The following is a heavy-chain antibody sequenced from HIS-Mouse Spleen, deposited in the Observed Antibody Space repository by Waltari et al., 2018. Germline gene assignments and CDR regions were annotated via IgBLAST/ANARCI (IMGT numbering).Heavy chain of an antibody. CDR3: AREEYSSSYYFDY. CDR2: IYYRGST. D-gene: IGHD6-6*01. CDR1: GGSINSYY. Sequence: QVQLQESGPGLVKPSETLSLTCTVSGGSINSYYWTWTRQPPGKGLAWIGYIYYRGSTNYNPSLKSRVTISVDTSKNQFSLKLSSVTAADTAVYYCAREEYSSSYYFDYWGQGTLVTVSS. V-gene: IGHV4-59*01. J-gene: IGHJ4*02.